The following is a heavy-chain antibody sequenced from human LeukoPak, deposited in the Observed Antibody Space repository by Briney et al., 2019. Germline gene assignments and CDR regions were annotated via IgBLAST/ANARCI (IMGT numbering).Heavy chain of an antibody. CDR1: GYSFTGDY. Sequence: ASVNVSCKASGYSFTGDYMHWVRQAPGQGLEWMGWINPNGGGTNYAQKFQGRVTMTRETSISTAYMELSRLRSDDTAVYYCARGEDYGSGSYWDYWGQGTLVTVSS. CDR2: INPNGGGT. CDR3: ARGEDYGSGSYWDY. V-gene: IGHV1-2*02. D-gene: IGHD3-10*01. J-gene: IGHJ4*02.